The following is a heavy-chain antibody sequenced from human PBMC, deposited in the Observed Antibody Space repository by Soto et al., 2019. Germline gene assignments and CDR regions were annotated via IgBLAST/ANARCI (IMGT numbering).Heavy chain of an antibody. J-gene: IGHJ5*02. V-gene: IGHV5-51*01. CDR1: GYSFTSYW. CDR3: ARARFIAAAHTPGWFDL. Sequence: GESLKISCKGSGYSFTSYWIGWVRQMPGKGLEWMGIIYPGDSDTRYSPSFQGQVTISADKSISTAYLQWSSLKASDTAMYYCARARFIAAAHTPGWFDLWGQCTLVTVSS. CDR2: IYPGDSDT. D-gene: IGHD6-13*01.